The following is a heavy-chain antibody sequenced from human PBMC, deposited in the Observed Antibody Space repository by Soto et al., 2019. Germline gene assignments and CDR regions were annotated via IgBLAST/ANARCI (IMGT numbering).Heavy chain of an antibody. D-gene: IGHD6-13*01. CDR1: GGSISSYY. V-gene: IGHV4-59*08. CDR3: ARAKAPLYSSSWYWFDP. CDR2: IYYSGST. J-gene: IGHJ5*02. Sequence: SDTLSLTCTVSGGSISSYYWSWIRQPPGKGLEWIGYIYYSGSTNYNPSLKSRVTISVDTSKNQFSLKLSSVTAADTAVYYCARAKAPLYSSSWYWFDPWGQGTLVTVSS.